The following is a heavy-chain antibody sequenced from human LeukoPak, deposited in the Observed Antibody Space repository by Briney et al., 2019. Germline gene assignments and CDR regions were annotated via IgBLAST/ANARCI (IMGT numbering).Heavy chain of an antibody. V-gene: IGHV3-30*02. D-gene: IGHD3-3*01. CDR2: IRYDGSNK. J-gene: IGHJ5*02. CDR3: AKDRTIFGVVNWFDP. CDR1: GFTFSSYG. Sequence: GGSLRLSCAASGFTFSSYGMHWVRQAPGKGLEWVAFIRYDGSNKYYADSVKGRFTISRDNSKNTLYLQMNSPRAEDTAVYYCAKDRTIFGVVNWFDPWGQGTLVTVSS.